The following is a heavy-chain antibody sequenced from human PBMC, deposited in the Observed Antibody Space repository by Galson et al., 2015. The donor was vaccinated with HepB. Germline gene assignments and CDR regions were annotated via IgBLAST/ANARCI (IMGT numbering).Heavy chain of an antibody. Sequence: CAISGDSVSSNSVEWNWIRQSPSRGLEWLGKTCFRSKWSSDYAVSVKGRLAINADTSKNQFSLHLNSVTPDDTAVYYCARLHSSSWCFEYWGQGSLVIVSS. CDR3: ARLHSSSWCFEY. V-gene: IGHV6-1*01. J-gene: IGHJ4*02. CDR1: GDSVSSNSVE. CDR2: TCFRSKWSS. D-gene: IGHD6-13*01.